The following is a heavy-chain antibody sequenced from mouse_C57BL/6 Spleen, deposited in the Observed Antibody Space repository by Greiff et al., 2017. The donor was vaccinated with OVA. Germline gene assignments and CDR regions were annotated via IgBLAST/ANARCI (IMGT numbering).Heavy chain of an antibody. D-gene: IGHD2-4*01. CDR1: GFTFSSYA. Sequence: EVMLVESGGGLVKPGGSLKLSCAASGFTFSSYAMSWVRQTPEKRLEWVATISDGGSYTYYPDNVKGRFTISRDNAKNNLYLQMSHLKSEDTAMYYCARDRDYDYFDYWGQGTTLTVSS. CDR3: ARDRDYDYFDY. J-gene: IGHJ2*01. CDR2: ISDGGSYT. V-gene: IGHV5-4*01.